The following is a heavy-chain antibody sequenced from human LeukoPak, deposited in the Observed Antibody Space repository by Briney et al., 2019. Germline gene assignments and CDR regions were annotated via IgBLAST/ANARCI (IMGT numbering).Heavy chain of an antibody. V-gene: IGHV4-34*01. Sequence: KPSETLSLTCAVYGGSFSGYYWSWLRQPPGKGLEWIGEINHSGSTNYNPSLKSRVTISVDTSKNQFSLKLSSVTAADTAVYYCARGSRYFDWLSCDYWGQGTLVTVSS. J-gene: IGHJ4*02. D-gene: IGHD3-9*01. CDR1: GGSFSGYY. CDR3: ARGSRYFDWLSCDY. CDR2: INHSGST.